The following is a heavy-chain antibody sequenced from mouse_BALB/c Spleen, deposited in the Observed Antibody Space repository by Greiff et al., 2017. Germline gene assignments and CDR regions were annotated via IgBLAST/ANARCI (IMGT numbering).Heavy chain of an antibody. CDR1: GFTFSSYA. CDR2: ISSGGSYT. J-gene: IGHJ4*01. V-gene: IGHV5-9-4*01. Sequence: EVMLVESGGGLVKPGGSLKLSCAASGFTFSSYAMSWVRQSPEKRLEWVAEISSGGSYTYYPDTVTGRFTISRDNAKNTLYLEMSSLRSEDTAMYYCARSYYYGSSPMDYWGQGTSVTVSS. CDR3: ARSYYYGSSPMDY. D-gene: IGHD1-1*01.